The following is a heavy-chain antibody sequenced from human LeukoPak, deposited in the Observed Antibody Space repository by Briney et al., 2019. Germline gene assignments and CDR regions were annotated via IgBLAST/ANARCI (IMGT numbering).Heavy chain of an antibody. CDR3: ARDRGSYFSNAFDI. CDR1: GYTFTGYY. D-gene: IGHD1-26*01. J-gene: IGHJ3*02. V-gene: IGHV1-2*02. Sequence: ASVKVSCKASGYTFTGYYMHWVRQAPGQGLEWMGWINPNSGGTNYAQKFQGRVTMTRDTSISTAYMELSRLRSDDTAVYYCARDRGSYFSNAFDIWGQGTMVTVSS. CDR2: INPNSGGT.